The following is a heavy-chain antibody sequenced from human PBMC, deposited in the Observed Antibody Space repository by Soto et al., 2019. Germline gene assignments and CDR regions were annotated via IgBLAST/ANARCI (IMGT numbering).Heavy chain of an antibody. CDR3: ARRAAAGAADY. V-gene: IGHV3-11*05. CDR2: ISSSSSYT. CDR1: GFTFSDYY. J-gene: IGHJ4*02. Sequence: QVQLVESGGGLVKHGGSLRLSCAASGFTFSDYYMSWIRHAPGKGLEWVSYISSSSSYTNYADSVKGRFTVSRDNAKNSLYLQMNSLRAEDTAVYYCARRAAAGAADYWGQGTLVTVSS. D-gene: IGHD6-25*01.